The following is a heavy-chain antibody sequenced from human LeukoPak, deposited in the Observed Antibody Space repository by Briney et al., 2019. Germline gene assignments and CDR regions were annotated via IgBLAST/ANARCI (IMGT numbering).Heavy chain of an antibody. CDR1: GGSISSYY. V-gene: IGHV4-59*01. D-gene: IGHD4-23*01. CDR3: ARGYGGNSGLDY. CDR2: IYYSGST. Sequence: SETLSLTCTVSGGSISSYYWSWIRQPPGKGLEWIGYIYYSGSTNYNPSLKSRVTISVDTSKNQFSLKLSSVTAADTAVYYCARGYGGNSGLDYWGQGTLVTVSS. J-gene: IGHJ4*02.